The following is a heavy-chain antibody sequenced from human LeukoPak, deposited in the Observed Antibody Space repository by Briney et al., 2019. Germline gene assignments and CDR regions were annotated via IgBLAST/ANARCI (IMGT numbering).Heavy chain of an antibody. J-gene: IGHJ4*02. CDR1: GGSISSSSYY. CDR3: ARVYYDSSGYFQPTWSHPFDY. D-gene: IGHD3-22*01. CDR2: IYYSGST. V-gene: IGHV4-39*01. Sequence: PSETLSLTCTVSGGSISSSSYYWGWIRQPPGKGLEWIGSIYYSGSTYYNPSLKSRVTISVDTSKNQFSLKLSSVTAADTAVYYCARVYYDSSGYFQPTWSHPFDYWGQGTLVTVSS.